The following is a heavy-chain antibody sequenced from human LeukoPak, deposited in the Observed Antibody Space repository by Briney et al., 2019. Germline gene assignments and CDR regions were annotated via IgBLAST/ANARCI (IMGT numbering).Heavy chain of an antibody. CDR1: GYTFTSYY. CDR2: INPSGGST. J-gene: IGHJ6*03. Sequence: GASVKVSCKASGYTFTSYYMHWVRQAPGQGLEWMGIINPSGGSTSYAQKFQGRVTMTRDMSTSTVYMELSRLRSEDTAVYYCARCGDYDRVMGYYYYMDVWGKGTTVTVSS. D-gene: IGHD2-21*02. CDR3: ARCGDYDRVMGYYYYMDV. V-gene: IGHV1-46*01.